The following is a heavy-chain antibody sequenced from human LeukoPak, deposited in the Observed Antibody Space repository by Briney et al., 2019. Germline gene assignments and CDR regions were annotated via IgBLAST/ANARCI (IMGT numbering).Heavy chain of an antibody. V-gene: IGHV1-69*04. Sequence: SVKASCKASGGTFISYAISWVRQAPGQGLEWMGRIIPILGIANYAQKFQGRVTITADKSTSTAYMELSSLRSEDTAVYYCARDRWSSGWYDVYYYYGMDVWGQGTTVTVSS. J-gene: IGHJ6*02. CDR2: IIPILGIA. CDR3: ARDRWSSGWYDVYYYYGMDV. D-gene: IGHD6-19*01. CDR1: GGTFISYA.